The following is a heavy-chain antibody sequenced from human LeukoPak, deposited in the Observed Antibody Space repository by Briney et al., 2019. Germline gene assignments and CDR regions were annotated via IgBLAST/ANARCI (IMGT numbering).Heavy chain of an antibody. J-gene: IGHJ4*02. CDR2: IYHSGST. Sequence: SETLSLTCAVYSGSFSGYYWSWIRQPPGKGLEWIGYIYHSGSTYYNPSLKSRVTISVDRSKNQFSLKLSSVTAADTAVYYCARLSGYSSSPIDYWGQGTLVTVSS. D-gene: IGHD6-6*01. CDR1: SGSFSGYY. CDR3: ARLSGYSSSPIDY. V-gene: IGHV4-34*01.